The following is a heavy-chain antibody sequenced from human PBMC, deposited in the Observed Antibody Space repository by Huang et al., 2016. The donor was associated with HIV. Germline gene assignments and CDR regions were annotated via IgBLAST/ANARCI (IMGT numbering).Heavy chain of an antibody. Sequence: QVQLVQSRAEVKKPGASVKVSCKVSEYTLTELSIHWVRQPPGKGFEWMGGFDPESGETIYAQKFQGRVTMTEDTSTETAFMELSGLRPDDTAVYYCATGFDVFFDFWGQGTLVTVSS. CDR3: ATGFDVFFDF. D-gene: IGHD3-9*01. J-gene: IGHJ4*02. CDR2: FDPESGET. V-gene: IGHV1-24*01. CDR1: EYTLTELS.